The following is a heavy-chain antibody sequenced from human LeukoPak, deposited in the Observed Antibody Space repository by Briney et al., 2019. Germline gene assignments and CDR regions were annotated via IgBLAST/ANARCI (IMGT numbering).Heavy chain of an antibody. CDR1: GGSFSGYY. CDR2: INHSGST. J-gene: IGHJ6*04. CDR3: ARGVLWFGELPAPRMDV. Sequence: KASETLSLTCAVYGGSFSGYYWSWIRQPPGKGLEWIGEINHSGSTNYNPSLKSRVTISVDTSKNQFSLKLSSVTAADTAVYYCARGVLWFGELPAPRMDVWGKGTTVTVPS. V-gene: IGHV4-34*01. D-gene: IGHD3-10*01.